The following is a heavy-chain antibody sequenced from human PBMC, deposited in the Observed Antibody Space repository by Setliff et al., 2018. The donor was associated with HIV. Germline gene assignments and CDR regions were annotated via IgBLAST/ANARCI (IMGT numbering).Heavy chain of an antibody. J-gene: IGHJ4*02. CDR2: IYYSGST. D-gene: IGHD3-22*01. CDR3: ARVRGDDTSGHVDY. Sequence: SETLSLTCTVSGGSISSGGYYWSWIRQHPGKGLEWIGYIYYSGSTNYNPSLKSRVIISVDTSKNQFSLKLSSVTAADTAVYYCARVRGDDTSGHVDYWGQGTLVTVSS. V-gene: IGHV4-31*03. CDR1: GGSISSGGYY.